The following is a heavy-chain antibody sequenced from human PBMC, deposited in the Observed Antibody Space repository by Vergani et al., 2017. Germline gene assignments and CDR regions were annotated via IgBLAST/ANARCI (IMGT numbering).Heavy chain of an antibody. Sequence: QVQLQQWGAGLLKPSETLSLTCAVYGGSFSGYYWSWIRQPPGKGLEWIGEINHSGSTNYNPSLKSRVTISVDTSKNQFSLKLSSVTAADTAVYYCARVKGYCSSTSCPNYYYGMDVWGQGTTVTVSS. D-gene: IGHD2-2*01. CDR2: INHSGST. J-gene: IGHJ6*02. V-gene: IGHV4-34*01. CDR1: GGSFSGYY. CDR3: ARVKGYCSSTSCPNYYYGMDV.